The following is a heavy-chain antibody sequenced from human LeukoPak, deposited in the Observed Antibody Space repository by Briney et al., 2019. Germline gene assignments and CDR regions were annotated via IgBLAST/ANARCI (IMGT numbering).Heavy chain of an antibody. CDR1: GFIFSDFG. J-gene: IGHJ4*02. CDR3: VRGTDCSATTCYPLFAFDY. V-gene: IGHV3-21*04. CDR2: ISSRGTST. D-gene: IGHD2-8*02. Sequence: GGSLRLSCVASGFIFSDFGMNWVRQVPGKGLEWVAFISSRGTSTFYADSVKGRFTISRDTAKKSLDLQMTSLRADDTAAYYCVRGTDCSATTCYPLFAFDYWGQGTLVTVSS.